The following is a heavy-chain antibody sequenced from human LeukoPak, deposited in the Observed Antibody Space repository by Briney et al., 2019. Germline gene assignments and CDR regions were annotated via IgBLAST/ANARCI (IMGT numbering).Heavy chain of an antibody. CDR3: AKGVTDYGDYVDY. V-gene: IGHV3-30*18. CDR1: GFTFSDYG. Sequence: GGSLRLSCAVSGFTFSDYGMHWVRQAPGKRLEWVAVISYDGSNKYYADSVKGRFTISRDNSKNTLYLQMNSLRAEDTAVFYCAKGVTDYGDYVDYWGQEPLVPVSS. D-gene: IGHD4-17*01. CDR2: ISYDGSNK. J-gene: IGHJ4*02.